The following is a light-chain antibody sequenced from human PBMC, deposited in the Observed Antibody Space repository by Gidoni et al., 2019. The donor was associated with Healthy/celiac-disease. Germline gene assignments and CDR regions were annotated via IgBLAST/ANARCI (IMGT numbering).Light chain of an antibody. Sequence: IQMTHSPSSLSASVGDRVTITCRASQSISSYLNLYQQKPGKAPKLLIYAASRLQSGVPSRFSGSGSGTDFNLTISSMKPEDFATYYCQQSDSTPQGLTFXGXTKVEIK. V-gene: IGKV1-39*01. CDR2: AAS. CDR1: QSISSY. CDR3: QQSDSTPQGLT. J-gene: IGKJ4*01.